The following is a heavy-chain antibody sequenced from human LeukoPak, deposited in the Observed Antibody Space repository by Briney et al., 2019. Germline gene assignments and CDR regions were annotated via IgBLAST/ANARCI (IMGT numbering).Heavy chain of an antibody. CDR1: GYTFTGYY. CDR2: INPNSGGT. V-gene: IGHV1-2*02. J-gene: IGHJ4*02. D-gene: IGHD3-22*01. CDR3: ARERVDSSGYPFDY. Sequence: ASVKVSCKASGYTFTGYYMHWVRQAPGQGLEWMGWINPNSGGTNYAQKFQGRVTMTRDTSTSTAYMELSRLRSDDTAVYYCARERVDSSGYPFDYWGQGTLVTVSS.